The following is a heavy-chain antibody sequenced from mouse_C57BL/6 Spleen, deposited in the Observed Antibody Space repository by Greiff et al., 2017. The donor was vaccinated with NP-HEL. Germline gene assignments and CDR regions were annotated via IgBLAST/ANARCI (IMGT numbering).Heavy chain of an antibody. D-gene: IGHD3-2*02. J-gene: IGHJ2*01. V-gene: IGHV1-53*01. CDR3: ARSDSSGYHYFDY. Sequence: QVHVKQPGTELVKPGASVKLSCKASGYTFTSYWMHWVKQRPGQGLEWIGNINPSNGGTNYNEKFKSKATLTVDKSSSTAYMQLSSLTSEDSAVYYCARSDSSGYHYFDYWGQGTTLTVSS. CDR1: GYTFTSYW. CDR2: INPSNGGT.